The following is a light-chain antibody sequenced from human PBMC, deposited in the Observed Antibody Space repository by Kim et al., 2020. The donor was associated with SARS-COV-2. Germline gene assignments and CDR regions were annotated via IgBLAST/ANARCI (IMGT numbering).Light chain of an antibody. Sequence: GQAITIACTGTSSDVGDYNYVSWYQQHPGKAPKLMIYDVSNRPSGVSNRFSGSKSGNTASLTISGLQAEDEADYYCSSYTSSSTQVFGTGTKVTVL. V-gene: IGLV2-14*03. CDR2: DVS. CDR3: SSYTSSSTQV. J-gene: IGLJ1*01. CDR1: SSDVGDYNY.